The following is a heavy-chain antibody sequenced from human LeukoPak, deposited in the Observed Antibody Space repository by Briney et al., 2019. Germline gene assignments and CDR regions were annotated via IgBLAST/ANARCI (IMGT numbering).Heavy chain of an antibody. CDR2: INHSGST. D-gene: IGHD3-10*01. CDR3: ARGPRSYYYGSGSYYSY. V-gene: IGHV4-34*01. CDR1: GGSFSGYY. Sequence: SETLSLTCAVYGGSFSGYYWSWIRQPPGKGLAWSGEINHSGSTNYNPSLKSRVTISVDTSKNQFSLKLSSVTAADTAVYYCARGPRSYYYGSGSYYSYWGQGTLVTVSS. J-gene: IGHJ4*02.